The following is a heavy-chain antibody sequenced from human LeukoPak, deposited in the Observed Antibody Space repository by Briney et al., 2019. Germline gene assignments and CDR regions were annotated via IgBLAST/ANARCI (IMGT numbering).Heavy chain of an antibody. CDR2: IYSGGST. J-gene: IGHJ5*02. V-gene: IGHV3-66*01. CDR3: ARDWSDWFDP. Sequence: GGSLRLSCAASGFTFRSYEMSWVRQAPGKGLEWVSVIYSGGSTYYADSVKGRFTISRDNSKNTLYLQMNSLRAEDTAVYYCARDWSDWFDPWGQGTLVTVSS. CDR1: GFTFRSYE.